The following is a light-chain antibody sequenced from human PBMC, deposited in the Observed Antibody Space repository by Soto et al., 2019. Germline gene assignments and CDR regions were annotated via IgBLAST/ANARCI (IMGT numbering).Light chain of an antibody. CDR1: QSVSNN. Sequence: EIVMTQSPATLSVSPGERATLFCRASQSVSNNLAWYQQKPGQAPRLLIYGASSRATGIPARFSGSGSGTDFTLTISSLQSEDFAVYYCQQYNKWPPRTFGQGTKVDSK. CDR3: QQYNKWPPRT. V-gene: IGKV3-15*01. CDR2: GAS. J-gene: IGKJ1*01.